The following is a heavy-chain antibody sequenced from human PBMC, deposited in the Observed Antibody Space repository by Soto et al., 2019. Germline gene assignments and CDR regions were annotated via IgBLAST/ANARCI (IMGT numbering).Heavy chain of an antibody. J-gene: IGHJ4*02. Sequence: EVQLLESGGGLVQPGGSLRLSCAASGFTFSSYAMSWVRQAPGKGLEWVSAISGSGGSTYYADSVKGRFTISRDNSKNTLYMQMNSLRDEDTAVYYCAKTETIFGVVIIRGGYFDYWGQGTLVTVSS. CDR1: GFTFSSYA. CDR2: ISGSGGST. V-gene: IGHV3-23*01. CDR3: AKTETIFGVVIIRGGYFDY. D-gene: IGHD3-3*01.